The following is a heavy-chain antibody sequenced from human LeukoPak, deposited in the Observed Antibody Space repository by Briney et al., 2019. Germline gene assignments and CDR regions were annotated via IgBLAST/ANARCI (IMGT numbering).Heavy chain of an antibody. J-gene: IGHJ4*02. V-gene: IGHV5-51*01. CDR2: IYPGDSDT. CDR3: ARQGPEDDILTGYYDY. CDR1: GYIFTSYW. Sequence: GESLKISCKGSGYIFTSYWIGWVRQMPGKGLEWMGFIYPGDSDTRYSPSFQGQVTISADKSISTAYLQWSSLKASDTAMYYCARQGPEDDILTGYYDYWGQGTLVTVSS. D-gene: IGHD3-9*01.